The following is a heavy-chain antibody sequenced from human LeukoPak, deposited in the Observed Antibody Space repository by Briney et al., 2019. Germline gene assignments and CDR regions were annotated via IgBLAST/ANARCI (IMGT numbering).Heavy chain of an antibody. J-gene: IGHJ4*02. CDR2: ISSSSSYI. Sequence: GGSLRLSCAASGFTFSSYSMNWVRQAPGKGLEWVSSISSSSSYIYYADSVKGRFTISRDNAKNSLYLQTNSLRAEDTAVYYCASTAVAISFQRVYFDYWGQGTLVTVSS. V-gene: IGHV3-21*01. CDR1: GFTFSSYS. CDR3: ASTAVAISFQRVYFDY. D-gene: IGHD5-12*01.